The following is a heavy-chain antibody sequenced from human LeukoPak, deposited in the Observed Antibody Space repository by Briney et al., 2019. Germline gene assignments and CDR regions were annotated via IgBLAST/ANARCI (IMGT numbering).Heavy chain of an antibody. CDR2: ISYDGSNK. D-gene: IGHD1-26*01. V-gene: IGHV3-30*18. Sequence: GRSLRLSCAASGFTFSTYGMHWVRQAPGKGLEWVAVISYDGSNKFYVDSVKGRFTISRDNSKNTLYLQMNSLRAEDTAVYYCAKDCGGTKWELGRDYFDYWGQGTLVTVSS. J-gene: IGHJ4*02. CDR1: GFTFSTYG. CDR3: AKDCGGTKWELGRDYFDY.